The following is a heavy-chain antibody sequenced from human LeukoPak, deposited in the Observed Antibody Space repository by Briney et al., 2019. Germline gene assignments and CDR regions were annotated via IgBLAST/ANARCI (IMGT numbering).Heavy chain of an antibody. CDR2: IYWNDDE. D-gene: IGHD3-22*01. V-gene: IGHV2-5*01. J-gene: IGHJ3*02. Sequence: ESGPTLVKPTQTLTLTCTLSGFSLSSSGVGVSWIRQPPGKALEWLALIYWNDDEHYGPSLKSRLTITKDTSKNQVFLTMTNMDPVDTATYFCTRDLTYYYDRTTQRAFDIWGQGTMVTVSS. CDR1: GFSLSSSGVG. CDR3: TRDLTYYYDRTTQRAFDI.